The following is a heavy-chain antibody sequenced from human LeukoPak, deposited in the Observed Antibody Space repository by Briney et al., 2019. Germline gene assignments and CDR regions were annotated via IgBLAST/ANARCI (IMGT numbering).Heavy chain of an antibody. CDR1: GFTCSNYY. CDR3: ARYLWDIVVVPSDYMDV. CDR2: IKQDGSEK. D-gene: IGHD2-2*01. V-gene: IGHV3-7*01. Sequence: GGSLRLXCAASGFTCSNYYMTWVRQAPGEGLEWVANIKQDGSEKYYVDSVRGRFTISRDNAKNSLYLQMNSLRAEDTAVYYCARYLWDIVVVPSDYMDVWGKGTTVTVSS. J-gene: IGHJ6*03.